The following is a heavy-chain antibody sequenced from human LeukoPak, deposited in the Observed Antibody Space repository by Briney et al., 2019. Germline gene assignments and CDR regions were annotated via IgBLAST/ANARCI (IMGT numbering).Heavy chain of an antibody. V-gene: IGHV5-51*01. CDR3: ALPHDATAYYYDSSGYFY. D-gene: IGHD3-22*01. CDR2: IYPADSDT. Sequence: KPGESLKISCKGSGYIFSGYWSAWVRQMPGKGLEWMGIIYPADSDTRYSPSFQGQVTISADKSITTAYLQWSSLKASDTAMYYCALPHDATAYYYDSSGYFYWGQGTLVTVSS. J-gene: IGHJ4*02. CDR1: GYIFSGYW.